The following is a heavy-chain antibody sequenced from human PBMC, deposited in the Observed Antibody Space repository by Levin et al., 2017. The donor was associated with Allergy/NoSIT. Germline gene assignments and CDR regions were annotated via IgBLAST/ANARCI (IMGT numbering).Heavy chain of an antibody. J-gene: IGHJ4*02. Sequence: LSLTCAASGFTVRSNYMSWVRQAPGKGLEWVSVIYTDGSTSYADSVKGRFTVSRDNSKNTLYIQMDSLRADDTAVYYCARGRPGYYFDYWGQGTLVTVSS. CDR2: IYTDGST. D-gene: IGHD3-9*01. CDR1: GFTVRSNY. V-gene: IGHV3-66*01. CDR3: ARGRPGYYFDY.